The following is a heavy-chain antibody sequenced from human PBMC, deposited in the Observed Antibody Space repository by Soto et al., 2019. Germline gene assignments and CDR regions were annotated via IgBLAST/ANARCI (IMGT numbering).Heavy chain of an antibody. CDR3: ARAYYVFWRGPNWFDS. CDR1: GGSISSGGYY. V-gene: IGHV4-31*03. Sequence: SETLSLTCTVSGGSISSGGYYWSWIRQHPGKGLEWIGYIYYSGSTYYNPSLKSRVTISVDTSKNQFSLKLSSVTAADTAVYYCARAYYVFWRGPNWFDSWGQGTLVTVSS. CDR2: IYYSGST. J-gene: IGHJ5*01. D-gene: IGHD3-3*01.